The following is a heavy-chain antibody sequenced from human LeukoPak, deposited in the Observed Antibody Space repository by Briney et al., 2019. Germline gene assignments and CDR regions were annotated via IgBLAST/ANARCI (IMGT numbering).Heavy chain of an antibody. CDR2: ISDTSQTI. D-gene: IGHD5-12*01. Sequence: PGGSLRLSCEASGFTFGDYFMTWIRQAPGKGLEWLSYISDTSQTIYYADSVKGRFTISRDNAKNSLYLQMNSLRAEDTAVYYCARGDIASFYYYMDVWGKGTTVTISS. J-gene: IGHJ6*03. CDR3: ARGDIASFYYYMDV. V-gene: IGHV3-11*01. CDR1: GFTFGDYF.